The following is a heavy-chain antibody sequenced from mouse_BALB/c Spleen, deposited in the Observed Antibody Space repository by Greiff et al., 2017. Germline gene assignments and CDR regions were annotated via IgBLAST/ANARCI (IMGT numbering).Heavy chain of an antibody. V-gene: IGHV1S135*01. J-gene: IGHJ4*01. CDR3: ARWGGYGGAMDY. CDR2: IDPYNGGT. CDR1: GYSFTGYN. D-gene: IGHD3-1*01. Sequence: VQLQQSGPELGKPGASVKISCKASGYSFTGYNMYWVKQSHRKSLEWIGYIDPYNGGTSYNQKSKGKATLTVDKSSSTAYMHLNSLTSEDSAIYYCARWGGYGGAMDYWGQGTSVTVSS.